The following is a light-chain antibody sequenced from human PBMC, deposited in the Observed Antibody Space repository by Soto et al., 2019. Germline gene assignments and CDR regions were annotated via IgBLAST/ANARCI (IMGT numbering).Light chain of an antibody. CDR3: QQSFSTLIA. CDR1: ETITTY. V-gene: IGKV1-39*01. CDR2: GAS. Sequence: IPMTQSPSSLSASVGDTVTITCRASETITTYLNWYRQRPGKAPSLLIYGASTLQNGVPPRFSGSGSGTDFTLTITSLQPEDFATYYCQQSFSTLIAFGQGTRLDIK. J-gene: IGKJ5*01.